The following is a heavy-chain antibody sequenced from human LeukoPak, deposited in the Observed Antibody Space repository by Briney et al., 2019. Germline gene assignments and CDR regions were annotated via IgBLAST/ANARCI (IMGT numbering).Heavy chain of an antibody. J-gene: IGHJ4*02. Sequence: GGSLRLSCAASGFTFSAHAMSWVRQAPGKGPEWVSAISGSGDSTYSADPVEGRFTISRDNSKNTLHLQMNSLRDEDTAVYFCARGAGESCGGDCYSRVLDYWGQGTLVTVSS. CDR3: ARGAGESCGGDCYSRVLDY. V-gene: IGHV3-23*01. CDR2: ISGSGDST. CDR1: GFTFSAHA. D-gene: IGHD2-21*02.